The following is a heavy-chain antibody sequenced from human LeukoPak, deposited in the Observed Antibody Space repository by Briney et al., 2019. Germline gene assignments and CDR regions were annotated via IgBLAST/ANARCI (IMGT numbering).Heavy chain of an antibody. J-gene: IGHJ6*02. CDR3: AKGYGSGSLLYYYGMDV. D-gene: IGHD3-10*01. Sequence: GGSLRLSCAASGFTFSNYGMHWVRQAPGKGLEWVAVISYDGSNKYYADSVKGRFTISRDNSKNTLYLQMNSLRAEDTAVYYCAKGYGSGSLLYYYGMDVWGQGTTVTVSS. V-gene: IGHV3-30*18. CDR2: ISYDGSNK. CDR1: GFTFSNYG.